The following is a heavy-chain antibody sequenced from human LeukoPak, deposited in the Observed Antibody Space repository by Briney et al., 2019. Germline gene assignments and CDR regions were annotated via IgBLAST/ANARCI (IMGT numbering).Heavy chain of an antibody. CDR3: AREHGSGSYFLPDYYYGMDV. CDR2: IYSGGDT. V-gene: IGHV3-66*01. Sequence: PGGSLRLSCAASGFTVSSNYMSWVRQAPGKGLEWVSVIYSGGDTYYADSVKGRFTISRDNSKNTLYLQMNSLRAEDTAVYYCAREHGSGSYFLPDYYYGMDVWGQGTTVTVSS. CDR1: GFTVSSNY. D-gene: IGHD3-10*01. J-gene: IGHJ6*02.